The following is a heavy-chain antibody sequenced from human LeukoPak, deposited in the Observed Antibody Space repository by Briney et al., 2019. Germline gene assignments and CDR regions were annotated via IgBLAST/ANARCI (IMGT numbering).Heavy chain of an antibody. Sequence: PGGSLRLSCAASGFTFSSYAMHWVRQAPGKGQERVTIISYDGSKKYYADYVKGRFTISRDNSKNTLYLQMKSLRAEDTAVYYGAKGGGYEAQYYYYYLDVWGKGTTVTISS. J-gene: IGHJ6*03. V-gene: IGHV3-30*04. CDR1: GFTFSSYA. CDR3: AKGGGYEAQYYYYYLDV. D-gene: IGHD5-12*01. CDR2: ISYDGSKK.